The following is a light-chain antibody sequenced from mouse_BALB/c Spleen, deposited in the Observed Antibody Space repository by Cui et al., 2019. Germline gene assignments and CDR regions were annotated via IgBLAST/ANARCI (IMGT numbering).Light chain of an antibody. V-gene: IGKV8-28*01. Sequence: DIVMVHSQSQLSVSAGEKVTMSCKASQTLLNSGNQKNYLSWYQQKPGQPPNLLIYGASTRVSAVPDLFTFSGSGTDFTLTISRVQAADLAGYYCQNDYIYPPTFGGGTKLEIK. CDR1: QTLLNSGNQKNY. CDR3: QNDYIYPPT. J-gene: IGKJ2*01. CDR2: GAS.